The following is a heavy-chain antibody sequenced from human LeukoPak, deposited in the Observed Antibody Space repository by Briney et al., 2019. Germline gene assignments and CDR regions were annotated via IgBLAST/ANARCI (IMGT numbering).Heavy chain of an antibody. D-gene: IGHD4-17*01. CDR3: ARGRRDDYGDPILKGEFDY. Sequence: GGPLRLACAASGFTFDDYGMSWVRQAPGKGLEWVSGINWNGGSTGYADSVKGRFTISRDNAKNSLYLQMNSLRAEDTALYYCARGRRDDYGDPILKGEFDYWGQGTLVTVSS. J-gene: IGHJ4*02. CDR1: GFTFDDYG. CDR2: INWNGGST. V-gene: IGHV3-20*04.